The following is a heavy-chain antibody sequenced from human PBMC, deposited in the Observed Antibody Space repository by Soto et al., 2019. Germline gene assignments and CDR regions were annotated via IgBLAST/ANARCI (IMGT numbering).Heavy chain of an antibody. J-gene: IGHJ3*02. CDR2: ISSSGSTI. CDR3: ARDSRVGATTFDI. V-gene: IGHV3-11*01. Sequence: QVQLVESGGGLVKPGGSLRLSCAASGFTFSDYYMSWIRQAPGKGREWVSYISSSGSTIYYADPVKGRFTISRDNAKNSMYLQMNSLRAEDTAVYYCARDSRVGATTFDIWGQGTMVTVSS. D-gene: IGHD1-26*01. CDR1: GFTFSDYY.